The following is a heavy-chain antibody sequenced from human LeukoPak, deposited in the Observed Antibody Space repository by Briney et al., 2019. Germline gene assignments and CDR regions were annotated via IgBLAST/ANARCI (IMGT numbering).Heavy chain of an antibody. Sequence: GGSLRLSCVASGFSFSTSSMTWVRQSPGKGLEWLANMKEDGSGKVYVDSVKGRFTISRDNAKNSLYLQMNTLRVDDSAVYYCARDPYSGKYGAFDIWGQGTMVTISS. CDR1: GFSFSTSS. CDR2: MKEDGSGK. J-gene: IGHJ3*02. D-gene: IGHD1-26*01. CDR3: ARDPYSGKYGAFDI. V-gene: IGHV3-7*01.